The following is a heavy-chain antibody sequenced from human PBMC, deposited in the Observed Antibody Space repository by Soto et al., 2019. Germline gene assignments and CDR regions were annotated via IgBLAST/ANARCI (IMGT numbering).Heavy chain of an antibody. Sequence: QVQLVQSGAEVMKPGASVKVSCKASGYTFTGYYMHWVRQAPGQGLEWMGWINPNSGGTNYAQKFQGWVTMTRDTSISTAYMELSRLRSDDTAVYYCARGWSRYFSSTSCFPPAFDIWGQGTMVTVSS. D-gene: IGHD2-2*01. CDR3: ARGWSRYFSSTSCFPPAFDI. CDR1: GYTFTGYY. CDR2: INPNSGGT. V-gene: IGHV1-2*04. J-gene: IGHJ3*02.